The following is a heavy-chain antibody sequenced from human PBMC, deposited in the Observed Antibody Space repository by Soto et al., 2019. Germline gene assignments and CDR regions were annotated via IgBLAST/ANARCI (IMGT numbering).Heavy chain of an antibody. Sequence: PGGSLRLSCSASGFTFSDYYMSWIRQAPGKGLEWVSYVSGSSGFTSYADSVKGRFTISRDNAKKSLYLQMNSLRAEDTAVYYCARAMTKRVPFDCWGQGTLVTVSS. J-gene: IGHJ4*02. CDR1: GFTFSDYY. V-gene: IGHV3-11*06. CDR2: VSGSSGFT. CDR3: ARAMTKRVPFDC.